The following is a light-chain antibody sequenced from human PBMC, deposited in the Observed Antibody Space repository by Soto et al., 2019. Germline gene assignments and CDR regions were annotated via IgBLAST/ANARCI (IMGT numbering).Light chain of an antibody. V-gene: IGKV1-9*01. Sequence: DIQLTHSPSFLSASVGDRVTITCRASQVISSYLAWYQQKTGKAPKLLIYTASTLQSGVPSRFSGSGSGTEFTLTISSLQPEDFTTYHCQQLNSFGGGTKVEIK. CDR3: QQLNS. CDR1: QVISSY. J-gene: IGKJ4*01. CDR2: TAS.